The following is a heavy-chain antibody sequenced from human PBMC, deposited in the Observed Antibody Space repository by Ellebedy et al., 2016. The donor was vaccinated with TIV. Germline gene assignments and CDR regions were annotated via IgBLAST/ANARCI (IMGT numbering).Heavy chain of an antibody. V-gene: IGHV3-21*01. Sequence: GESLKISCAASGFTFSSYSMNWVRQAPGKGLEWVSSISSSSGYRYYADSVKGRFTISRGNAKNSLYLQMTSLRAEDTAVYYCARVYGDYRMDVWGQGTTVTVSS. J-gene: IGHJ6*02. CDR3: ARVYGDYRMDV. D-gene: IGHD4/OR15-4a*01. CDR2: ISSSSGYR. CDR1: GFTFSSYS.